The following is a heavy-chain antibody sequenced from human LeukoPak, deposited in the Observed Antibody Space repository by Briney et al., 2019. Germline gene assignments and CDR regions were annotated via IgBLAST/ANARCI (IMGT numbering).Heavy chain of an antibody. D-gene: IGHD6-13*01. CDR1: GFVFSTYA. CDR2: ISGSCLST. V-gene: IGHV3-23*01. CDR3: AKQWEGIAAAVDY. Sequence: GGSLRLSCAASGFVFSTYAMSWVRQAPGKGLEWVSTISGSCLSTYYADSVKGRFTIFRDNSKNTLYLQMNSLRAEDTAVYYCAKQWEGIAAAVDYWGQGTLVTVFS. J-gene: IGHJ4*02.